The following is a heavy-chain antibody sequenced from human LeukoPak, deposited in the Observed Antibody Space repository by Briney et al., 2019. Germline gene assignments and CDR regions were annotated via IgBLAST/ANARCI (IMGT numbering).Heavy chain of an antibody. D-gene: IGHD3-16*02. CDR3: AKGKDVWGSYRTEFDF. J-gene: IGHJ4*02. CDR1: GLTFRSNA. CDR2: ISGSGNKT. V-gene: IGHV3-23*01. Sequence: AGGSLRVSCAASGLTFRSNAMSWVRQAPGKGLEWVSVISGSGNKTYYADSVKGRFTISRNNSKNTVYLQMNSLRAADTAVYYCAKGKDVWGSYRTEFDFWGQGTLVTVSS.